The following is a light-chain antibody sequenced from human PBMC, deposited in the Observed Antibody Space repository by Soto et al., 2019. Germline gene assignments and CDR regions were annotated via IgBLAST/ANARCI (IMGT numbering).Light chain of an antibody. J-gene: IGKJ5*01. CDR1: QTVIHN. CDR2: GAS. Sequence: VLTLSPAALSLTKGERATLSCRASQTVIHNYLAWHQQKPGQTPRLLVYGASTRATGVPARFSGTGSGTEFTLTISSLQSEDFAVDYCLHYNNWLITFGQGTRLDIK. V-gene: IGKV3-15*01. CDR3: LHYNNWLIT.